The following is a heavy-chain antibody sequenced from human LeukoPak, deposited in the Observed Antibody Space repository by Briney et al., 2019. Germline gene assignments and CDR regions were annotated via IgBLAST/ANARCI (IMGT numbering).Heavy chain of an antibody. J-gene: IGHJ4*02. V-gene: IGHV3-21*01. CDR3: ARDSSGYCYVAFDY. CDR2: ISWSRSYI. D-gene: IGHD3-22*01. CDR1: GFPFSSYR. Sequence: GGSLRLSCSASGFPFSSYRMNWVRQAPGRGLEWVASISWSRSYIYSADSVTALSTISRHNAKNSLYLQMTSLRAEDTAVYDCARDSSGYCYVAFDYWGQGTLVTVSS.